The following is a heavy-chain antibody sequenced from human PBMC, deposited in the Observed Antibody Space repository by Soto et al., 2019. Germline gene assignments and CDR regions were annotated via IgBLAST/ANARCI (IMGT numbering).Heavy chain of an antibody. CDR1: GFTFDDYA. Sequence: EVPLVESGGGLVQPGRSLRLSCAASGFTFDDYAMHWVRQAPGKGLEWVSGISWNSGSIGYADSVKGRFTISRDNAKNSLYLQMNSLRAEDTALYYCAKGGSSQDSYGMDVWGQGTTVTVSS. J-gene: IGHJ6*02. V-gene: IGHV3-9*01. CDR3: AKGGSSQDSYGMDV. CDR2: ISWNSGSI. D-gene: IGHD6-6*01.